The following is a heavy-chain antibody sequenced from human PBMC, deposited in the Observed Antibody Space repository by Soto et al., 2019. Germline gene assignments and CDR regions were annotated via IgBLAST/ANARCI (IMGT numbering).Heavy chain of an antibody. CDR2: IYYSGST. V-gene: IGHV4-39*01. J-gene: IGHJ6*02. D-gene: IGHD6-13*01. CDR3: ASSSTYYYYYGMDV. Sequence: SETLSLTXTVSGGSISSSSYYWGWIRQPPGKGLEWIGSIYYSGSTYYNPSLKSRVTISVDTSKNQFSLKLSSVTAADTAVYYCASSSTYYYYYGMDVWGQGTTVTVSS. CDR1: GGSISSSSYY.